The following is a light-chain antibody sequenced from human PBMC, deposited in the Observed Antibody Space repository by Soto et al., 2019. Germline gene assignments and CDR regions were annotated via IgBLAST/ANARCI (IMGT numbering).Light chain of an antibody. Sequence: DIVMTQSPLSLPVTPGEPASISCRSSQSLLYSNGYNYLDWYLQKPGQSPQLLIYLGSNRASGVPDRFSGSGSGTDFTLKISRVEAEDVGVYYCMQALQTPNTFGQGTKLKIK. CDR1: QSLLYSNGYNY. J-gene: IGKJ2*01. CDR2: LGS. CDR3: MQALQTPNT. V-gene: IGKV2-28*01.